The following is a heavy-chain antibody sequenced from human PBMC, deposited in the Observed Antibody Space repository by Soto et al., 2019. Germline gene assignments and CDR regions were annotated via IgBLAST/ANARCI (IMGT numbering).Heavy chain of an antibody. CDR3: ARDGSGSYYNGYNWFDP. CDR2: ISSSSSTI. D-gene: IGHD3-10*01. CDR1: GFTFSSYS. J-gene: IGHJ5*02. V-gene: IGHV3-48*02. Sequence: PGGSLRLSCAASGFTFSSYSMNWVRQAPGKGLEWVSYISSSSSTIYYADSVKGRFTISRDNAKNSLYLQMNSLRDEDTAVYYCARDGSGSYYNGYNWFDPWGQGTLVTVSS.